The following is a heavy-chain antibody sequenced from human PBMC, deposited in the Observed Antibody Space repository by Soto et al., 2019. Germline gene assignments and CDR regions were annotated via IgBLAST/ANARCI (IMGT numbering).Heavy chain of an antibody. V-gene: IGHV3-74*01. J-gene: IGHJ3*02. CDR3: TRGQEANCGGDCPDAFDI. CDR1: GFTFSNYW. D-gene: IGHD2-21*02. CDR2: MNSDGSST. Sequence: GGSLRLSCAASGFTFSNYWMHWVRQVPGKGLVWVSRMNSDGSSTIYVDSVKGRFTISRDNAQNTMYLQMNSLRAEDTAVYYCTRGQEANCGGDCPDAFDIWGQGTMVTVSS.